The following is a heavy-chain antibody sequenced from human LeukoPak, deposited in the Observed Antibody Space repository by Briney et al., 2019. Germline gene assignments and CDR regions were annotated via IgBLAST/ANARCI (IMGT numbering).Heavy chain of an antibody. J-gene: IGHJ5*02. CDR3: ARDPVVRGVITDQYNWFDP. CDR2: IYTSGST. D-gene: IGHD3-10*01. Sequence: SETLSLTXTVSGGSISSYYWSWIRQPAGKGLEWIGRIYTSGSTNYNPSLKSRVTMPVDTSKNQFSLKLSSVTAADTAVYYCARDPVVRGVITDQYNWFDPWGQRTLVTVSS. V-gene: IGHV4-4*07. CDR1: GGSISSYY.